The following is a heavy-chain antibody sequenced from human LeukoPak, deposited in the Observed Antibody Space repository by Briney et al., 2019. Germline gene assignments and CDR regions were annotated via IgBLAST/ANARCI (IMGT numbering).Heavy chain of an antibody. V-gene: IGHV4-4*07. CDR3: ASGSDTWGTQPKYYFDY. J-gene: IGHJ4*02. CDR2: VYLSGST. Sequence: PSETLSLTCTVSGGSISSYYWSWIRQPAGKGLEWIGRVYLSGSTNYNPSLKSRVTMSIDTSKKQFSLMLSSVTAADTAVYYCASGSDTWGTQPKYYFDYWGQGSLVTVSS. CDR1: GGSISSYY. D-gene: IGHD2-15*01.